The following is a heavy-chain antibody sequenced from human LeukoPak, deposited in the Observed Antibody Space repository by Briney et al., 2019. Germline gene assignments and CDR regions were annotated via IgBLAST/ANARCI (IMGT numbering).Heavy chain of an antibody. CDR2: ISSSGSTI. D-gene: IGHD3-3*01. J-gene: IGHJ4*02. V-gene: IGHV3-48*03. CDR3: ACDFWSGSARPDY. CDR1: GFTFSSYE. Sequence: GGSLRLSCAASGFTFSSYEMNWVRQAPGKGLEWVSYISSSGSTIYYADSVKGRFTISRDNAKNSLYLQMNSLRAEDTAVYYCACDFWSGSARPDYWGQGTLVTVSS.